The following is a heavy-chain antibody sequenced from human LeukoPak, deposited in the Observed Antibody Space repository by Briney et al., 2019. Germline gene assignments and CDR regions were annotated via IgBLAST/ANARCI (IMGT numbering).Heavy chain of an antibody. D-gene: IGHD3-16*02. V-gene: IGHV4-59*12. CDR3: ARGRGSYRYSKRYFDY. J-gene: IGHJ4*02. CDR2: IYYSGST. Sequence: SETLSLTCTVSGGSISSYYWSWIRQPPGKGLEWIGYIYYSGSTNYNPSLKSRVTISVDTSKNQFSLKLSSVTAADTAVYYCARGRGSYRYSKRYFDYWGQGTLVTVSS. CDR1: GGSISSYY.